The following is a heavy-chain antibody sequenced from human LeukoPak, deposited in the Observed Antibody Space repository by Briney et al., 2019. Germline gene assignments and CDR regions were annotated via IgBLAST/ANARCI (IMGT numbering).Heavy chain of an antibody. D-gene: IGHD4-17*01. CDR2: INPNSATT. CDR1: VYTFTHYD. J-gene: IGHJ3*01. V-gene: IGHV1-8*03. CDR3: ARGDFGETNTAFDV. Sequence: ASVTVSCKTSVYTFTHYDVHWVRQAPGQGLEWMGWINPNSATTNYAQRLQGRVTFTSDTSLSVAYMELSSLTSEDAAVYFCARGDFGETNTAFDVWGQGTLVAVSS.